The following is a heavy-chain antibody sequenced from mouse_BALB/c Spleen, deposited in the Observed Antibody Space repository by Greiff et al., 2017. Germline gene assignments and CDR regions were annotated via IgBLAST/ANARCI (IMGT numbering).Heavy chain of an antibody. J-gene: IGHJ2*01. CDR1: GFSLTSYG. CDR3: ARDRDYRYDGYYFDY. CDR2: IWAGGST. Sequence: QVQLKESGPGLVAPSQSLSITCTVSGFSLTSYGVHWVRQPPGEGLEWLGVIWAGGSTNYNSALMSRLSISKDNSKSQVFLKMNSLQTDDTAMYYCARDRDYRYDGYYFDYWGQGTTLTVSS. D-gene: IGHD2-14*01. V-gene: IGHV2-9*02.